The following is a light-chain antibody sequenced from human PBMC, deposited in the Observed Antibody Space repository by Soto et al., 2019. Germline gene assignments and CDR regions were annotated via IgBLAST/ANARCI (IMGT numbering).Light chain of an antibody. CDR3: QQRSTGLYS. CDR1: QDVSIF. CDR2: DAS. Sequence: EILLAQSPATLSLSPGERATLSCKASQDVSIFLAWYQQKPGQAPRLLIHDASNRATGVPARFSGSGSGRDFTRTITSLEPEDFAVYYCQQRSTGLYSFGQGTKLEV. J-gene: IGKJ2*01. V-gene: IGKV3-11*02.